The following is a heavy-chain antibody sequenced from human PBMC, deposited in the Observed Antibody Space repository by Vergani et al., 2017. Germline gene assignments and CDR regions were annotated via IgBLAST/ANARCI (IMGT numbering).Heavy chain of an antibody. V-gene: IGHV3-49*04. Sequence: EVQLVESGGGLVQPGRSLRLSCTASGFTFGDYAMSWVRQAPGKGLEWVGFIRSKAYGGTTEYAASVKGRFTISRDDSKSIAYLQMNSLKTEDTAVYYXTRNRYDFWSGSSGLMDVWGKGTTVTVSS. J-gene: IGHJ6*03. D-gene: IGHD3-3*01. CDR3: TRNRYDFWSGSSGLMDV. CDR2: IRSKAYGGTT. CDR1: GFTFGDYA.